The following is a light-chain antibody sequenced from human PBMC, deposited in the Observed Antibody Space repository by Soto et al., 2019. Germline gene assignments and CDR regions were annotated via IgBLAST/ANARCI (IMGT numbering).Light chain of an antibody. CDR1: QSVGNNQ. Sequence: EIVLTQSPRTLSLSPGERTTLSCRASQSVGNNQLAWYQQKPGQAPRLLIYGASSRAAGIPDRFGGSGSGTDFSLTSSRLAREDFAVYFCQQHVYLPDTFTQGNKVDIK. V-gene: IGKV3-20*01. J-gene: IGKJ2*01. CDR2: GAS. CDR3: QQHVYLPDT.